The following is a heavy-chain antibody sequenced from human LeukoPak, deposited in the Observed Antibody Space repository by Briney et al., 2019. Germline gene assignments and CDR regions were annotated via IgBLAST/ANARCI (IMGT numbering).Heavy chain of an antibody. CDR3: ARGDYYGSGSHFDY. D-gene: IGHD3-10*01. Sequence: SETLSLTCTVSGYSISSGYYGGWIRRPPGRGLEWIGSISHSGGTFYNPSLKSRVTISVDTSKNYFSLKLSSVTAADTAVDYRARGDYYGSGSHFDYWGQGTLVTVS. CDR2: ISHSGGT. J-gene: IGHJ4*02. V-gene: IGHV4-38-2*02. CDR1: GYSISSGYY.